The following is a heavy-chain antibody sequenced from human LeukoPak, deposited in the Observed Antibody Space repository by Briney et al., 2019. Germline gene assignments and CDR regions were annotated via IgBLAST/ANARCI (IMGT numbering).Heavy chain of an antibody. CDR2: INVGNGNT. D-gene: IGHD3-3*01. V-gene: IGHV1-3*01. CDR3: ARFLGGDYAMDV. Sequence: ASEKVSCKASGYTFTSYGLHWVRQAPGQRLEWMGWINVGNGNTKYSQKFQGRVTITRDTSASTAYMELSSLRSEDTAVYYCARFLGGDYAMDVWGKGTTVTVSS. J-gene: IGHJ6*04. CDR1: GYTFTSYG.